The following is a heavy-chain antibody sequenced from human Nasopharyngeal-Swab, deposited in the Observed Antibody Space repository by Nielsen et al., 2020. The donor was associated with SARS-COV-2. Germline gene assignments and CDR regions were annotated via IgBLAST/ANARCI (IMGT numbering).Heavy chain of an antibody. V-gene: IGHV1-69*13. D-gene: IGHD4-23*01. CDR3: ARDQKYTTVVTRGGVIDY. J-gene: IGHJ4*02. CDR1: GGTFSSYA. CDR2: IIPIFGTA. Sequence: SVKVSCKASGGTFSSYAISWVRQAPGQGLEWMGGIIPIFGTANYAQKFQGRVTITADESTSSAYMELRSLRSDDTAVYYCARDQKYTTVVTRGGVIDYWGQGTLVTVSS.